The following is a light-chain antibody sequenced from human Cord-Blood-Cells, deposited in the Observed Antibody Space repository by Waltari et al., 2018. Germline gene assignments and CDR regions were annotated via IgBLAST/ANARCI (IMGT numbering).Light chain of an antibody. J-gene: IGLJ1*01. CDR1: SSAAGRYNY. CDR2: DVS. V-gene: IGLV2-14*01. CDR3: SSYTSSSTYV. Sequence: QSALTQPAPVSGSPGQSITMPSTATSSAAGRYNYLSWYLQPPGNAPKLMIYDVSTRPSGVSNRFSGSKSGNTASLPISGLQAEDEADYYCSSYTSSSTYVFGTGTKVTVL.